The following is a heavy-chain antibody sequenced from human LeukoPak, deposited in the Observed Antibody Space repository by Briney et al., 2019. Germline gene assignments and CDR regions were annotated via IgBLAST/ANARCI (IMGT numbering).Heavy chain of an antibody. CDR3: ARDLRYYYDSSGEIDY. D-gene: IGHD3-22*01. V-gene: IGHV3-7*01. J-gene: IGHJ4*02. CDR1: GFTFSSYW. CDR2: IKQDGSEK. Sequence: GALRLSCAASGFTFSSYWMSWVRQAPGKGLEWVANIKQDGSEKYYVDSVKGRFTISRDNAKNSLYLQMNSLRAEDTAVYYCARDLRYYYDSSGEIDYWGQGTLVTVSS.